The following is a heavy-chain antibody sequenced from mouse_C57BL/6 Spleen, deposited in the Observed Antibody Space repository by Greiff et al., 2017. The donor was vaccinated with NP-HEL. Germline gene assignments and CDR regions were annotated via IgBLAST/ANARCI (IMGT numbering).Heavy chain of an antibody. CDR2: INYDGSST. Sequence: EVKLMESEGGLVQPGSSMKLSCTASGFTFSDYYMAWVRQVPEKGLEWVANINYDGSSTYYLDSLKSRFIISRDNAKNILYLQMSSLKSEDTATYYCARDQGYYGVYFDYWGQGTTLTVSS. D-gene: IGHD1-1*01. J-gene: IGHJ2*01. V-gene: IGHV5-16*01. CDR3: ARDQGYYGVYFDY. CDR1: GFTFSDYY.